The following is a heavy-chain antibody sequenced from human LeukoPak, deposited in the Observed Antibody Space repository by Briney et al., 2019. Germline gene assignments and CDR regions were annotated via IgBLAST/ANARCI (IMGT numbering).Heavy chain of an antibody. D-gene: IGHD6-13*01. Sequence: GGSLRLSCAASGFTFSSYAMHWVRQAPGKGLEWVAVISYDGSNKYYADSVKGRFTISRDNSKNTLYLQMNGLRAEDTAVYYCARSIAAAATYYYGMDVWGQGTTVTVSS. V-gene: IGHV3-30*04. J-gene: IGHJ6*02. CDR2: ISYDGSNK. CDR3: ARSIAAAATYYYGMDV. CDR1: GFTFSSYA.